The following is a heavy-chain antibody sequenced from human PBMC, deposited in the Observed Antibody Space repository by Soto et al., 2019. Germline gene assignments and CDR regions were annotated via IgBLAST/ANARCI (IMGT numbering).Heavy chain of an antibody. CDR3: ARRTVNIRTFYSGLKTHCFDY. V-gene: IGHV4-39*01. Sequence: SETLSLTCAVSGDSMSSSDYYWGWIRQPPGKGLECIGSIYYSGSTYYNPSLQSRVAISVDTSKNQFSLKLKSVTAADTAIYYCARRTVNIRTFYSGLKTHCFDYWGQGAPVTVSS. J-gene: IGHJ4*02. CDR1: GDSMSSSDYY. CDR2: IYYSGST. D-gene: IGHD6-19*01.